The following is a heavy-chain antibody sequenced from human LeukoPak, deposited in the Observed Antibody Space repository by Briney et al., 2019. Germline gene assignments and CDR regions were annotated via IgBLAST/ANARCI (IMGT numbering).Heavy chain of an antibody. J-gene: IGHJ4*02. V-gene: IGHV3-9*01. Sequence: GGSLRLSCAGSGFTVSSNYMSWVRQAPGKGLEWVSGINWNSGSIGYADSVKGRFTISRDNAKNSLYLQMNSLRAEDTALYYCAKGNSYGQIYYFDYWGQGTLVTVSS. CDR2: INWNSGSI. D-gene: IGHD5-18*01. CDR1: GFTVSSNY. CDR3: AKGNSYGQIYYFDY.